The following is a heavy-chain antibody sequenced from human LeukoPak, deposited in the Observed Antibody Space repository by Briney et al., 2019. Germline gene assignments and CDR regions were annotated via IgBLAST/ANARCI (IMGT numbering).Heavy chain of an antibody. J-gene: IGHJ4*02. CDR3: AGHEAQDFDY. V-gene: IGHV4-39*01. CDR2: IYYSGTT. CDR1: GVSISSSNYY. Sequence: PSETLSLTCTVPGVSISSSNYYWGWIRQPPGKGLEWIGSIYYSGTTYYSSSLKSRVIISVDTSKNQFSLKLSSVTATDTAVYYCAGHEAQDFDYWGQGTLVTVSS.